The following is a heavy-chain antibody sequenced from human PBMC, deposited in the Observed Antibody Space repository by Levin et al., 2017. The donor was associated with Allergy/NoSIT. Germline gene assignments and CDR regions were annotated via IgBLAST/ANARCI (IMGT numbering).Heavy chain of an antibody. D-gene: IGHD3-9*01. J-gene: IGHJ6*02. CDR1: GGSFSGYY. Sequence: SETLSLTCAVYGGSFSGYYWSWIRQPPGKGLEWIGEINHSGSTNYNPSLKSRVTISVDTSKNQFSLKLSSVTAADTAVYYCASFPLYYDILTGSQSHYYGMDVWGQGTTVTVSS. CDR2: INHSGST. CDR3: ASFPLYYDILTGSQSHYYGMDV. V-gene: IGHV4-34*01.